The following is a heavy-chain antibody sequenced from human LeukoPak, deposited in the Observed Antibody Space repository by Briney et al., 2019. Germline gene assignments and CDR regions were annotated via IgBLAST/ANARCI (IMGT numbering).Heavy chain of an antibody. V-gene: IGHV1-24*01. J-gene: IGHJ3*02. CDR1: VYTLSELS. D-gene: IGHD1-26*01. CDR2: FDPEDDEA. Sequence: GASVKVSCQVSVYTLSELSLSWVRQAPGKGLEWMGGFDPEDDEAIYAPKFQGRVTMTEDSSTDTAYMELSSLRSEDTAVNYCAAESLSGSRKDVFDIWGQGTLVTVSS. CDR3: AAESLSGSRKDVFDI.